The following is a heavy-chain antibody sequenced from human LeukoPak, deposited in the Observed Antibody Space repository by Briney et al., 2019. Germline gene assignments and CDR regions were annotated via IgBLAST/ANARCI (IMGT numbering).Heavy chain of an antibody. CDR2: ILYDGSMK. CDR3: VRERFHGSGAPKFDH. J-gene: IGHJ4*02. D-gene: IGHD3-10*01. CDR1: GFTFSSYA. V-gene: IGHV3-30*04. Sequence: GGSLRLSCAASGFTFSSYAMHWVRQAPGKGLEWVGVILYDGSMKYYADSVKGRFTISRDNSKNTLYLQMNGLRAEDTAVYYCVRERFHGSGAPKFDHWGQGILVTVSS.